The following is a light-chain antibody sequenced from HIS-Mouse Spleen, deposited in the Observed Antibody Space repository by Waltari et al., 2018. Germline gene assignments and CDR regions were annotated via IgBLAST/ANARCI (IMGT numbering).Light chain of an antibody. J-gene: IGLJ3*02. CDR3: QSYDSSLSGSWV. Sequence: QSVLTQPPSVSGAPGQRVTISCTGSSSNIGAGYDVHWYQQLPGTAPKLLISGNGNRPSGVPDRFSGSKSGTSASLAITGLQAEDEADYYCQSYDSSLSGSWVFGGGTKLTVL. CDR1: SSNIGAGYD. CDR2: GNG. V-gene: IGLV1-40*01.